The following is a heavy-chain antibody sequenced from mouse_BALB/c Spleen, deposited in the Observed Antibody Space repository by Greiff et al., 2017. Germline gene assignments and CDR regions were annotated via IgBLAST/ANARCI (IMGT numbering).Heavy chain of an antibody. V-gene: IGHV5-4*02. D-gene: IGHD1-2*01. CDR2: ISDGGSYT. CDR1: GFTFSDYY. Sequence: EVQLVESGGGLVKPGGSLKLSCAASGFTFSDYYMYWVRQTPEKRLEWVATISDGGSYTYYPDSVKGRFTISRDNAKNNLYLQMSSLRSEDTAMYYWASPLTTATAWFAYWGQGTLVTVSA. CDR3: ASPLTTATAWFAY. J-gene: IGHJ3*01.